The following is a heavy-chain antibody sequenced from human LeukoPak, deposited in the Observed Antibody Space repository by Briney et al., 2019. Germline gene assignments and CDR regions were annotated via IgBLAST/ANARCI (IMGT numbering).Heavy chain of an antibody. V-gene: IGHV1-18*04. CDR2: ISAYNGNT. Sequence: ASVKVSCKASGYTFTSYDISGVRHPPGRGLVWMRWISAYNGNTNYAQKLQGRVTMTTDTSTSTAYMELRSLRSDDTAVYYCARDLIEGETATIPHFDYWGQGTLVTVSS. D-gene: IGHD5-24*01. CDR1: GYTFTSYD. CDR3: ARDLIEGETATIPHFDY. J-gene: IGHJ4*02.